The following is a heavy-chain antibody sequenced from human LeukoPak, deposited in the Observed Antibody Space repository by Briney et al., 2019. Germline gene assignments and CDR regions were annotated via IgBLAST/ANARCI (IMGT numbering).Heavy chain of an antibody. V-gene: IGHV3-48*03. CDR3: AREAAVAGTAGGY. CDR2: ISSNGSTI. J-gene: IGHJ4*02. CDR1: GFTFSSYE. Sequence: TGGSLRLSCAASGFTFSSYEMNWVRQAPGKGLEWVSYISSNGSTIYYADSVKGRFTISRDNAKNSLYLQMNSLRAEDTAVYYCAREAAVAGTAGGYWGQGTLVTVSS. D-gene: IGHD6-19*01.